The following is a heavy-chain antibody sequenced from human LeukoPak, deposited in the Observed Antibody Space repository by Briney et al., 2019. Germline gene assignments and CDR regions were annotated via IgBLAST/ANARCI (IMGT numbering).Heavy chain of an antibody. CDR2: ISSDGSST. J-gene: IGHJ4*02. V-gene: IGHV3-74*01. CDR3: ARSMIFPPDSFDY. D-gene: IGHD3-22*01. CDR1: GFTFSSYW. Sequence: PGGSLRLSCAASGFTFSSYWMHWVRQAPGKGLVWVSRISSDGSSTSYADSVKGRFTISRDNAKNTLYLQVNSLRAEDTAVYYCARSMIFPPDSFDYWGQGTLVTVSS.